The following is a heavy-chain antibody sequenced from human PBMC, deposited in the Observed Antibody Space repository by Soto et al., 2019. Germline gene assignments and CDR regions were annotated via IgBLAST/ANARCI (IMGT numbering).Heavy chain of an antibody. CDR3: ARINGRVRGDLDY. D-gene: IGHD3-10*01. CDR2: IFSNDEK. Sequence: QVTLKESGPVLVKRTETLTLTCTVSGFSLSNARMGVSWIRQPPGKALEWLAHIFSNDEKSYSTSLKSRLTISKDTSKSQVVLTMTNMDPVDTATYYCARINGRVRGDLDYWGQGTLVTVSS. J-gene: IGHJ4*02. V-gene: IGHV2-26*01. CDR1: GFSLSNARMG.